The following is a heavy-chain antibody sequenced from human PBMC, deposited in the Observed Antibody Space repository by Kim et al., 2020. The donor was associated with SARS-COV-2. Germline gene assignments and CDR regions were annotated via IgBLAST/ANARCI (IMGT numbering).Heavy chain of an antibody. J-gene: IGHJ4*01. V-gene: IGHV3-21*01. CDR3: ARARRDANMEWLYFDY. Sequence: GGSLRLSCAASGFTFSIFTMTWVRQAPGKGLEWVSSITSSGRYIYYTDSVKGRFTVSRDNAKESLYLQMNSLRAEDTAVYFCARARRDANMEWLYFDY. CDR1: GFTFSIFT. CDR2: ITSSGRYI. D-gene: IGHD3-3*01.